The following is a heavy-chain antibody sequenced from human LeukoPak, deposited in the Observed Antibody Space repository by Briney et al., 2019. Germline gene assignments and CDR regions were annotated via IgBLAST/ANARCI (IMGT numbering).Heavy chain of an antibody. D-gene: IGHD6-19*01. V-gene: IGHV4-39*07. J-gene: IGHJ3*02. Sequence: PSETLSLTCTVSGGSISSSSYYWGWLRQPPGKGLEWIGSIYYSGSTYYNPSLKSRVTISVDTSKNQFSLKLSSVTAADTAVYYCAREGQQWPAFNIWGQGTMVTVSS. CDR1: GGSISSSSYY. CDR2: IYYSGST. CDR3: AREGQQWPAFNI.